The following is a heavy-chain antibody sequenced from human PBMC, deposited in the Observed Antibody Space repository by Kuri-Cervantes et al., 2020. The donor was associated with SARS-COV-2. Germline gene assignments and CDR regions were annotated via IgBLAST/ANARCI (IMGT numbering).Heavy chain of an antibody. D-gene: IGHD6-13*01. CDR3: ARDADSSSWYPGAFDI. CDR1: GYTFTGYY. CDR2: INPNSGGT. J-gene: IGHJ3*02. Sequence: ASVKVPCKASGYTFTGYYMHWVRQAPGQGLEWMGRINPNSGGTNYAQKFQGRVTMTRDTSISTAYMELSRLRSDDTAVYYCARDADSSSWYPGAFDIWGQGTMVTVSS. V-gene: IGHV1-2*06.